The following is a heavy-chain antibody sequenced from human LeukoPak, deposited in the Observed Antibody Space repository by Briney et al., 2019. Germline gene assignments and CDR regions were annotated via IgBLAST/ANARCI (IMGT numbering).Heavy chain of an antibody. V-gene: IGHV3-30*04. CDR3: ARGLQLERYYYYGMDV. Sequence: GRSLSLSCAASGFTLSSYAMHWVRQAPGKGLEWVAVISYDGSNKYYADSVKGRFTISRDNSKNTLYLQMNSLRAEDTAVYYCARGLQLERYYYYGMDVWGQGTTVTVSS. CDR1: GFTLSSYA. CDR2: ISYDGSNK. D-gene: IGHD1-1*01. J-gene: IGHJ6*02.